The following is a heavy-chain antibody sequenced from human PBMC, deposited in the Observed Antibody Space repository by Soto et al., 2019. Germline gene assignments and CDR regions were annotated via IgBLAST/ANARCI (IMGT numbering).Heavy chain of an antibody. CDR3: ARHRAGYCSGGSCYSGIPDY. J-gene: IGHJ4*02. D-gene: IGHD2-15*01. CDR2: IYYSGST. Sequence: SETLSLTCTVSGGSISSYYWSWIRQPPGKGLEWIGYIYYSGSTNYNPSLKSRVTISVDTSKNQFSLKLSSVTAADTAVYYCARHRAGYCSGGSCYSGIPDYWGQGTLVT. CDR1: GGSISSYY. V-gene: IGHV4-59*08.